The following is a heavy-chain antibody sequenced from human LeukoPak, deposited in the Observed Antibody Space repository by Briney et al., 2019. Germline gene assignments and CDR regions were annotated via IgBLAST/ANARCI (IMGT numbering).Heavy chain of an antibody. CDR3: ARSSNLHYFDY. CDR2: TYYRSKWYN. V-gene: IGHV6-1*01. CDR1: GDSVSNNSAI. Sequence: NPSQTLSLTCAISGDSVSNNSAIWIWIRQSPSRGLQWLGRTYYRSKWYNDYAVSVKSRITLNVDTSKNQLSLQLNSVTPEDTAVYYCARSSNLHYFDYWGQGTQVTVSS. J-gene: IGHJ4*02.